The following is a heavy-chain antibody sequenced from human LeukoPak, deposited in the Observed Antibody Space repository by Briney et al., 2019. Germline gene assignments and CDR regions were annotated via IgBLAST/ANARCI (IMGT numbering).Heavy chain of an antibody. V-gene: IGHV4-39*01. J-gene: IGHJ3*02. CDR1: GGSISSSSFY. CDR3: ARAPIDILTGYYKGPDAFDI. CDR2: IFYSGST. D-gene: IGHD3-9*01. Sequence: PSETLSLTCTVSGGSISSSSFYWDWIRQPPGKGLEWIGTIFYSGSTYYNPSLKSRITISVDTSKNQFSLKLSSVTAADTAVYYCARAPIDILTGYYKGPDAFDIWGQGTMVTVSS.